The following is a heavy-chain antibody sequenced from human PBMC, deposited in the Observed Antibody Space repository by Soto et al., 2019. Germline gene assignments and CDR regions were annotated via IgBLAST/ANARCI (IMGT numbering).Heavy chain of an antibody. Sequence: VGSRRLSCVASGFTFNTCSMNWVRQAPGKGLEWISYISSSSSTIYYRDSVKGRFTISRDNAKNSLYLQMNSLRDEDTAVYYCARDLYYYGSGSGYFDYWGQGTPDT. CDR1: GFTFNTCS. CDR2: ISSSSSTI. D-gene: IGHD3-10*01. V-gene: IGHV3-48*02. J-gene: IGHJ4*02. CDR3: ARDLYYYGSGSGYFDY.